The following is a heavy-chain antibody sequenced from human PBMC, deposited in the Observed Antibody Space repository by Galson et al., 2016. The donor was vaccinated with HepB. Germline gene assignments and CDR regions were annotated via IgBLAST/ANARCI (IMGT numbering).Heavy chain of an antibody. CDR1: GYRLSELS. CDR2: FDPEDDDR. J-gene: IGHJ4*02. D-gene: IGHD3-10*01. Sequence: SVKVSCKVSGYRLSELSIHWVRQAPGKGLEWMGGFDPEDDDRIYAQKFQGRFTMTEDTSTDTADMELRSLTFEDTAVYYCAIGFGLLRGVNGPLDEWGQGTLVTVSS. CDR3: AIGFGLLRGVNGPLDE. V-gene: IGHV1-24*01.